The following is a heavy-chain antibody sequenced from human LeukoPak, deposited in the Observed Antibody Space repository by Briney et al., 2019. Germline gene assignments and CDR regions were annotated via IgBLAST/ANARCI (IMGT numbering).Heavy chain of an antibody. CDR3: AKVGGGYSYGWQKGSDY. CDR1: GFTFSSYG. V-gene: IGHV3-30*18. CDR2: ISYDGSNK. Sequence: GGSLRLSCAASGFTFSSYGMHWVRQAPGKGLEWVAVISYDGSNKYYADSVKGRFTISRDNSKNTLYLQTNSLRAEDTAVYYCAKVGGGYSYGWQKGSDYWGQGTLVTVSS. D-gene: IGHD5-18*01. J-gene: IGHJ4*02.